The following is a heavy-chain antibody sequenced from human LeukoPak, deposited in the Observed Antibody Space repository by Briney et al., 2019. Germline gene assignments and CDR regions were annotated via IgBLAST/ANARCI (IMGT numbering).Heavy chain of an antibody. D-gene: IGHD2-15*01. J-gene: IGHJ4*02. CDR1: GFTFSSYA. Sequence: GGSLRLSCAASGFTFSSYAMSWVRQAPGKGLEWVSAISGSGGSTYYADSVKGRFTISRDNSKNTLYLQMNSLRAEDTAVYYCATPPYCSGGSCYSGVIDYWGQGTLVTVSS. V-gene: IGHV3-23*01. CDR2: ISGSGGST. CDR3: ATPPYCSGGSCYSGVIDY.